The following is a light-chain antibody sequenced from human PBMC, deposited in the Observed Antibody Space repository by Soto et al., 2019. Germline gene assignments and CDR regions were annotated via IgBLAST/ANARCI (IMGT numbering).Light chain of an antibody. CDR3: QQQGRSWIT. J-gene: IGKJ5*01. CDR2: GAS. V-gene: IGKV3-20*01. CDR1: QSVNSNS. Sequence: EVVLTQSPGTLSLSPVEIATLYCISSQSVNSNSLAWYPPKPGQAPRVFIYGASTRATGIPDRFSGSGSGTDFTLTISRLEPEDFAVYYCQQQGRSWITFGQGTRLEIK.